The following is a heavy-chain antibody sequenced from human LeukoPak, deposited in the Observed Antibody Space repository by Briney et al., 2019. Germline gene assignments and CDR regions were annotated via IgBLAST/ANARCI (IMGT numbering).Heavy chain of an antibody. Sequence: SETLSLTCTVSGGSIRSYYWSWIRQPPGKGLEWIGSIYYSGSTYYNPSLKSRVTISVDTSKNQFSLKLRSVTAADTAVYYCARGQARLAWFDPWGQGTLVTVSS. D-gene: IGHD6-19*01. V-gene: IGHV4-59*08. CDR1: GGSIRSYY. CDR3: ARGQARLAWFDP. J-gene: IGHJ5*02. CDR2: IYYSGST.